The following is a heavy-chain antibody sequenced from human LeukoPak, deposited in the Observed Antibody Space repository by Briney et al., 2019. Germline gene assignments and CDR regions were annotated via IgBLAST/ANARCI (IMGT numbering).Heavy chain of an antibody. Sequence: GXSLRLSCAASGFTFSSYWMSWVGQAPGKGLEGVANIKQDGSEKYYVDSVKGRFTMSRDNAKNSLYLQMNSLRAEDTAVYYCARDPTYYDYVWGSYRSDAFDIWGQGTMVTVSS. CDR3: ARDPTYYDYVWGSYRSDAFDI. D-gene: IGHD3-16*02. CDR2: IKQDGSEK. CDR1: GFTFSSYW. J-gene: IGHJ3*02. V-gene: IGHV3-7*01.